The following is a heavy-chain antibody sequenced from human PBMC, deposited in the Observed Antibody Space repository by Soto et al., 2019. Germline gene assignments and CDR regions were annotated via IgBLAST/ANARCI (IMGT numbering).Heavy chain of an antibody. D-gene: IGHD3-16*02. CDR1: GFTVSSNY. CDR3: ARANSGVLYDYIWGSYRAGDAFDI. V-gene: IGHV3-66*01. J-gene: IGHJ3*02. CDR2: FYSGGST. Sequence: GGSLRLSCAASGFTVSSNYMSWVRQAPGKGLEWVSVFYSGGSTYYADSVKGRFTISRDNSKNTQYLQMNSLRAEDTAVYYCARANSGVLYDYIWGSYRAGDAFDIWGQGTMVTVSS.